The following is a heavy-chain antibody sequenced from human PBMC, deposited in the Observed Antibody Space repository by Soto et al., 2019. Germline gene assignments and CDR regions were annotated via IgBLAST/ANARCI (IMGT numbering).Heavy chain of an antibody. Sequence: QVQLVQSGAEVKEPGSSVRVSCKASGGTFANFIMNWVRQTPGQGLEWMGGIVPMFGTPTYAEKFKGRVTISATGSTSTAYMELTSLRSEDTAVYSCASNGTYSSSLSQYSGMDVWGQGTTVTVS. CDR3: ASNGTYSSSLSQYSGMDV. CDR1: GGTFANFI. CDR2: IVPMFGTP. J-gene: IGHJ6*02. D-gene: IGHD6-6*01. V-gene: IGHV1-69*01.